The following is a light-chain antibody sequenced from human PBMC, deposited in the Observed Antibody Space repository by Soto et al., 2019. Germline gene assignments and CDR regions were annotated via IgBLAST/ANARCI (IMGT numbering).Light chain of an antibody. CDR1: QAIRND. CDR2: AAS. V-gene: IGKV1-17*01. CDR3: LQFNTYPWT. Sequence: DIQMTQSPSSLSAAVGDRVTITCRASQAIRNDVNWYQQKPGKAPRRLVYAASRLQNGVPSRFSGNGSGTEFTLTISRLQPEDLATYYCLQFNTYPWTFGQGTKVEIK. J-gene: IGKJ1*01.